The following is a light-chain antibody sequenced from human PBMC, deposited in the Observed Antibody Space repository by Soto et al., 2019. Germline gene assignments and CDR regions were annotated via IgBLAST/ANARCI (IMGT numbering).Light chain of an antibody. CDR2: SVS. Sequence: IQLSQSPSSLSASVGDRVTLTCRASQGTSPYVAWYQQKQGKAPRLLIYSVSTLQGGVPSRFSGSGSGTDFTLTISSLQPEDVATYYCQQLHIFPLTFGGGTKVEIK. CDR1: QGTSPY. J-gene: IGKJ4*01. V-gene: IGKV1-9*01. CDR3: QQLHIFPLT.